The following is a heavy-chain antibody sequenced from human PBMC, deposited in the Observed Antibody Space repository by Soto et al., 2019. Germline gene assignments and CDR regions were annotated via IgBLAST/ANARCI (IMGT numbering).Heavy chain of an antibody. J-gene: IGHJ3*02. CDR1: GGSISSYY. CDR2: IYTSRST. CDR3: ARGDGSSWSLLDAFDI. Sequence: QVQLQESGPGLVKPSETLSLTCTVSGGSISSYYWSWIRQPAGKGLEWIGRIYTSRSTNYNPSLKSRVTMSVDTSKNQFSLKLSSVTAADTAVYYCARGDGSSWSLLDAFDIWGQGTMVTVSS. V-gene: IGHV4-4*07. D-gene: IGHD6-13*01.